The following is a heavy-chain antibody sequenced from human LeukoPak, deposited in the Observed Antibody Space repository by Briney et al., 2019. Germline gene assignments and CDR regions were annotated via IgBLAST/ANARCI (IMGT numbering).Heavy chain of an antibody. J-gene: IGHJ5*02. CDR3: ERVITMGSGNWFDP. CDR2: INHSGST. V-gene: IGHV4-34*01. D-gene: IGHD3-10*01. CDR1: GGSFSGYY. Sequence: ASETLSLTCAVYGGSFSGYYWSWIRQPPGKGLEWIGEINHSGSTNYNPSLKSRVTISVDTSKNQFSLKLSSVTAADTAVYYCERVITMGSGNWFDPWGQGTLVTVYS.